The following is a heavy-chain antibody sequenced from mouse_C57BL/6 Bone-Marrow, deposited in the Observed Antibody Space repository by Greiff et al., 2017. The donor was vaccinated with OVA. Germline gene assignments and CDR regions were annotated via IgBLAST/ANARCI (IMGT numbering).Heavy chain of an antibody. D-gene: IGHD1-1*01. CDR3: ARSDYGSSYWYFDV. Sequence: QVQLQQSGAELVKPGASVKISCKASGYAFSSYWMNWVKQRPGKGLEWIGQIYPGDGDTNYNGKFKGKATLTADKSSSTAYMQLSSLTSEYSAVYFCARSDYGSSYWYFDVWGTGTTVTVSS. V-gene: IGHV1-80*01. J-gene: IGHJ1*03. CDR2: IYPGDGDT. CDR1: GYAFSSYW.